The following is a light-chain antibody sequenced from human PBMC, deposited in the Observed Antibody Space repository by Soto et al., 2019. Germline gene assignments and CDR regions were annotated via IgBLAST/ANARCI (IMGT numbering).Light chain of an antibody. V-gene: IGKV4-1*01. J-gene: IGKJ2*01. Sequence: DTVMTQSPDSLAVSVGERATINCKSSQSVLYSSKNKNYLAWYQQKPGQPPKLLIYWASTRESGVPDRFSDSGSGTDFTLTISSLQAEDVAVYYCQQYYTTPYTFGQGTKLEIK. CDR1: QSVLYSSKNKNY. CDR3: QQYYTTPYT. CDR2: WAS.